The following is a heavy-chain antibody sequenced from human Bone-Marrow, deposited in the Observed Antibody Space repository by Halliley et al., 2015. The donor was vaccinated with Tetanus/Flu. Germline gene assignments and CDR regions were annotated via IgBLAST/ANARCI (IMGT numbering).Heavy chain of an antibody. CDR3: AKDTRPARGSGSYYTS. CDR2: ISGSGGST. D-gene: IGHD3-10*01. V-gene: IGHV3-23*01. Sequence: ISGSGGSTYYADSVKGRFTISRDNSKNMLYLEMSSLRAEDTAVYHCAKDTRPARGSGSYYTSWGQGTLVTVSS. J-gene: IGHJ5*02.